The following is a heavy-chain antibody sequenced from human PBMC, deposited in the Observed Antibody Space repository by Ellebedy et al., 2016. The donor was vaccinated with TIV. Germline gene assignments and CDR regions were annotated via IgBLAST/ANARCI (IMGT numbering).Heavy chain of an antibody. D-gene: IGHD3-16*01. V-gene: IGHV1-3*01. CDR1: GYAFTHYG. CDR3: ARSGDAWGIDF. J-gene: IGHJ4*02. CDR2: INGGDGYP. Sequence: AASVKVSCKASGYAFTHYGLHWVRQAPGQGLEWMAWINGGDGYPKYSWKFQGRVSFTRDTSATTAYMEPSSLTSEDTAVYYCARSGDAWGIDFWGQGTLVTVSS.